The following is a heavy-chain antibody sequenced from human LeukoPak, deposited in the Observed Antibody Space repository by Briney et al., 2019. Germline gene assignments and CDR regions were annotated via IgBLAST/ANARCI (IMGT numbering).Heavy chain of an antibody. Sequence: PSETLSLTCAVYGGFLSGFYWSWIRQPPGEGLEWIGEINQSGSTIYNTSLKSRVTISVDTSKTQFSLKLSSVTAADTAMYYCARGPDIVVVPAAPSRDYWGQGTLVTVSS. CDR1: GGFLSGFY. D-gene: IGHD2-2*01. CDR3: ARGPDIVVVPAAPSRDY. V-gene: IGHV4-34*01. CDR2: INQSGST. J-gene: IGHJ4*02.